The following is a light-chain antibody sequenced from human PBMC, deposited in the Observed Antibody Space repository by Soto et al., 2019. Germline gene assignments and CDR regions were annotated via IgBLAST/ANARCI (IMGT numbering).Light chain of an antibody. J-gene: IGLJ2*01. CDR1: SSDVGGHNF. Sequence: QSALTQPASVSGSPGQSITISCTGTSSDVGGHNFVSWYQQHPGRAPNLMIYDVRNRPSGVSNRFSGSKSANTASLVISGLQAEDEADYYCSSYSSSDTLVFGGGTKLTVL. CDR2: DVR. V-gene: IGLV2-14*03. CDR3: SSYSSSDTLV.